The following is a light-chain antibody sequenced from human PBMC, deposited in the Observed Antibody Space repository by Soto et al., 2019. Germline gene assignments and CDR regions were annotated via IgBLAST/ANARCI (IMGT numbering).Light chain of an antibody. CDR3: QQYHSSPLT. V-gene: IGKV4-1*01. CDR1: QSVLYSSNNKNF. Sequence: DIVMTQSPDSLSVSLGERATINCKSSQSVLYSSNNKNFLAWYQQKPGHPPKLLFYWASTRESGVPDRFSGSGSGTVFTLTFSSLQAVDVAVYYCQQYHSSPLTFCGGTKVDIK. J-gene: IGKJ4*01. CDR2: WAS.